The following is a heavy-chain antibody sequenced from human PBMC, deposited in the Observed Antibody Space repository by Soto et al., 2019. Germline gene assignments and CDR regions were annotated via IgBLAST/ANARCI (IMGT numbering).Heavy chain of an antibody. CDR2: IYYSGST. CDR1: GGSISSYY. D-gene: IGHD3-10*01. J-gene: IGHJ4*02. V-gene: IGHV4-59*01. Sequence: PSETLSLTCTVSGGSISSYYWSWIRQPPGKGLEWIGYIYYSGSTNYNPSLKSRVTISVDTSKNQFSLKLSSVTAADTAVYYCARDSYYYGSGSYGGFDYWGQGTLVTVSS. CDR3: ARDSYYYGSGSYGGFDY.